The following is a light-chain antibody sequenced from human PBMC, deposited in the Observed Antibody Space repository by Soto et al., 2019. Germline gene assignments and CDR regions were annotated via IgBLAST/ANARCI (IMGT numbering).Light chain of an antibody. Sequence: QSALTQPASVSGSPGQSITISCTGTSSDVGGYNYVSWYQQHPGKGPKLMIYEVSNRPSGVSNRFSGSKSGNTATLTISGLQAEDEADYYCRSYTSTTTRVFGTGTKVTV. CDR1: SSDVGGYNY. V-gene: IGLV2-14*03. J-gene: IGLJ1*01. CDR2: EVS. CDR3: RSYTSTTTRV.